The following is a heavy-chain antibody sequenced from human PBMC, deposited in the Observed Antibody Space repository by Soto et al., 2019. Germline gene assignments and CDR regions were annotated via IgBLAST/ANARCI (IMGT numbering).Heavy chain of an antibody. J-gene: IGHJ4*02. Sequence: QVQLQESGPGLVKPSQTLSLTCTVSGGSISSGDYYWSWIRQPPGKGLEWIGCIYYSGRTYYNPSLESRFTISADTSENQFALKLTSVIATDTALYFGGRQKSRTLAAPAAGDWGQGTLVTVSS. D-gene: IGHD6-13*01. CDR2: IYYSGRT. CDR3: GRQKSRTLAAPAAGD. V-gene: IGHV4-30-4*01. CDR1: GGSISSGDYY.